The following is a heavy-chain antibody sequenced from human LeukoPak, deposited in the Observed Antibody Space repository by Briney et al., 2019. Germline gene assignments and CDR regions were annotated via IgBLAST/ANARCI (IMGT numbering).Heavy chain of an antibody. Sequence: QPGGSLRLSCVASGLPIADSAMHWVRQAPGKGLEWVSLISGDGVSTFYADSVKGRFSISRDNSKNSLYLEMNSLRTEDAAMYYCAKEPGKFDYWGQGTLVAVSS. CDR1: GLPIADSA. CDR3: AKEPGKFDY. J-gene: IGHJ4*02. D-gene: IGHD2-2*01. V-gene: IGHV3-43*02. CDR2: ISGDGVST.